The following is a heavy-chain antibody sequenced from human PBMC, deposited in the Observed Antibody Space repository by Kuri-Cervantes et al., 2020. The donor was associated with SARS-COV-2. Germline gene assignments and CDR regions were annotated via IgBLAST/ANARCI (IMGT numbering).Heavy chain of an antibody. D-gene: IGHD6-13*01. CDR3: ARVGRAGPFDY. CDR1: GGSISSSSYY. V-gene: IGHV4-39*01. Sequence: SEPLSLTCTVSGGSISSSSYYWGWIRQPPGKGLEWIGSIYYSGSTYYNPSLKSRVTISVDTSKNQFSLKLSSVTAADTAVYYCARVGRAGPFDYWGQGTLVTVSS. J-gene: IGHJ4*02. CDR2: IYYSGST.